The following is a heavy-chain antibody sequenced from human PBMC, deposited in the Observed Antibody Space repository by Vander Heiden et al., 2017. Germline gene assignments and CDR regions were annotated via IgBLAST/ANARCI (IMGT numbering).Heavy chain of an antibody. J-gene: IGHJ6*02. D-gene: IGHD3-10*01. V-gene: IGHV3-21*01. CDR3: ARDLFTSYYYYGMDV. Sequence: EVQLVESVGGLVKTGGSLRLSCAASGFTFSSYRMNWVRQAPGKGLEWVSSISSSSSYIYYADSVKGRFTISRDNAKNSLYLQMNSLRAEDTAVYYCARDLFTSYYYYGMDVWGQGTTVTVSS. CDR2: ISSSSSYI. CDR1: GFTFSSYR.